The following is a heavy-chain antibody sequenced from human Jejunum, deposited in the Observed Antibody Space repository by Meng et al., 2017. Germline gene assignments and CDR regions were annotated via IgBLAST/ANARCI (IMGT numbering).Heavy chain of an antibody. CDR3: ARVGYCSGGSCPSQYFQH. V-gene: IGHV4-38-2*01. D-gene: IGHD2-15*01. Sequence: GSLRLSCAVSGYSISSGYYWGWIRQPPGKGLEWIGSIYHSGSTYYNPSLKSRVTISVDTSKNQFSLKLSSVTAADTAVYYCARVGYCSGGSCPSQYFQHWGQGTLVTVSS. CDR1: GYSISSGYY. CDR2: IYHSGST. J-gene: IGHJ1*01.